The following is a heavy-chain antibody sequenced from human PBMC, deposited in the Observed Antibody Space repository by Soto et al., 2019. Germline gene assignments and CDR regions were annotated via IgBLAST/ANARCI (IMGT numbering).Heavy chain of an antibody. CDR3: AKGREVDCSGGSCCSDFDI. CDR2: MNPNSGNT. Sequence: ASVKVSCKASGYTFTSYDINWVRQATGQGLEWMGWMNPNSGNTGYAQKFQGRVTMTRNTSISTAYMELSSLRSEDTAVYYCAKGREVDCSGGSCCSDFDIWGQGTMVTVSS. CDR1: GYTFTSYD. D-gene: IGHD2-15*01. J-gene: IGHJ3*02. V-gene: IGHV1-8*01.